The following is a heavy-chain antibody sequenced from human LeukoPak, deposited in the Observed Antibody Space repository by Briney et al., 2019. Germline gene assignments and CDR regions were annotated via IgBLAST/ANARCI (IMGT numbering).Heavy chain of an antibody. Sequence: SETLSLTCTVSGGSTSSSSYYWGWIRQPPGKGLEWIGSIYYSGSTYYNPSLKSRVTISVDTSKNQFSLKLSSVTAADTAVYYCARHKNTIFGRAPGFDPWGQGTLVTVSP. J-gene: IGHJ5*02. CDR1: GGSTSSSSYY. CDR2: IYYSGST. D-gene: IGHD3-3*01. CDR3: ARHKNTIFGRAPGFDP. V-gene: IGHV4-39*01.